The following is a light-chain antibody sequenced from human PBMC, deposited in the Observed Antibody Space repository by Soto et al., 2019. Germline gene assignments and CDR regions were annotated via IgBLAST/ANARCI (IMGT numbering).Light chain of an antibody. J-gene: IGLJ1*01. Sequence: QSALTQPASVSGSPGQSITISCTGTNSDVGTYNLVSWYQQHPGKAPKLMIYEVSKRPSGVSNRFSGSKSGNTASLTISGLQAEDEADYYCCSYAGSSTDVFGTGTKVTVL. CDR1: NSDVGTYNL. V-gene: IGLV2-23*02. CDR2: EVS. CDR3: CSYAGSSTDV.